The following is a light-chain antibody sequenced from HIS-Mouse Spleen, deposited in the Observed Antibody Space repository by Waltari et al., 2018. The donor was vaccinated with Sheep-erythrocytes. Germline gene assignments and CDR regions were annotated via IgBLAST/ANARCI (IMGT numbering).Light chain of an antibody. J-gene: IGLJ2*01. CDR2: QDS. CDR3: QAWDSSTVV. Sequence: SYELTQPPSVSVSPGQTASITSSGDKLGDKYACWYHQKPGQSPLLVIYQDSKRPSGIPERFSGSNSGNTATLTISGTQAMDEADYYCQAWDSSTVVFGGGTKLTVL. CDR1: KLGDKY. V-gene: IGLV3-1*01.